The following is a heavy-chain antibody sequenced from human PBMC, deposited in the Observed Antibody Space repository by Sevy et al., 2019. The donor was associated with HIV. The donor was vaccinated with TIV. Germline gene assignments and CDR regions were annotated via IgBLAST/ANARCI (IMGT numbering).Heavy chain of an antibody. Sequence: ASVKVSCKESGYTFNSYYMHWVRQAPGQGLEWMGIINPSGGSTSYAQKFQGRVTITRDTLTNTVYMELTSLRSEDTAIYYCARDLTIFGVIPDYWGQGTLVTVSS. D-gene: IGHD3-3*01. J-gene: IGHJ4*02. CDR3: ARDLTIFGVIPDY. CDR1: GYTFNSYY. CDR2: INPSGGST. V-gene: IGHV1-46*02.